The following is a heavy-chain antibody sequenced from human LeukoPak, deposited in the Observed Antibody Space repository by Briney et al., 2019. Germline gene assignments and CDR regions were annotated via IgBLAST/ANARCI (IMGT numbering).Heavy chain of an antibody. Sequence: SETLSLTCAVYGGSFSGYYWSWIRQPPGKGLEWIGEINHSGSTNYNPSLKSRVTISVDTSKNQFSLKLSSVTAADTAVYYCARGYYYDSSVKFAPWGQGTLVTVSS. CDR2: INHSGST. J-gene: IGHJ5*02. CDR1: GGSFSGYY. D-gene: IGHD3-22*01. CDR3: ARGYYYDSSVKFAP. V-gene: IGHV4-34*01.